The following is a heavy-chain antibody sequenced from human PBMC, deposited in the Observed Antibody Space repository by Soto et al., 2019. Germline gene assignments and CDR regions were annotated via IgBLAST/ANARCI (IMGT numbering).Heavy chain of an antibody. D-gene: IGHD4-17*01. V-gene: IGHV3-23*01. CDR1: GFTFSSYA. CDR3: AKDGHPNTVTTSTFDF. Sequence: GGSLRLSCTASGFTFSSYAMSWVRQAPGKGLEWVSAISGGASSTSFADSVKGRFSISRDNSKNTLYLQMNSLRAEDTALYYCAKDGHPNTVTTSTFDFWGQGTLVTVSS. CDR2: ISGGASST. J-gene: IGHJ4*02.